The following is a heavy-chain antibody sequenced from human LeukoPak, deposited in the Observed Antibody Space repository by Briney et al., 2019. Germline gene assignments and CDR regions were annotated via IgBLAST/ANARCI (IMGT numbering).Heavy chain of an antibody. CDR3: ARDRDFWSGHYANWFDP. Sequence: ASVKVSCKASGYTFTSYYMHWVRQAPGQGLEWMGIINPSGGSTSYAQKFQGRVTMTRDTSTSTVYMELSSLRSEDTAVYYCARDRDFWSGHYANWFDPWGQGTLVTVSS. J-gene: IGHJ5*02. D-gene: IGHD3-3*01. CDR1: GYTFTSYY. V-gene: IGHV1-46*01. CDR2: INPSGGST.